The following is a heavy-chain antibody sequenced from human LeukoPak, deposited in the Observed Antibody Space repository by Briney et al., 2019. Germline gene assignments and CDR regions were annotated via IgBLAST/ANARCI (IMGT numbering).Heavy chain of an antibody. V-gene: IGHV4-61*02. D-gene: IGHD3-10*01. CDR1: GGSIGSGGHY. CDR2: ISSTGST. J-gene: IGHJ4*02. CDR3: ARDQTYSGSGIYTYFDY. Sequence: SETLSLTCTVSGGSIGSGGHYWSWIRQAAGKGLEYLGRISSTGSTNYNPSLRSRVTISADTSKNHFSLKLTSVTAADTAVYYCARDQTYSGSGIYTYFDYWGQGILVTVSS.